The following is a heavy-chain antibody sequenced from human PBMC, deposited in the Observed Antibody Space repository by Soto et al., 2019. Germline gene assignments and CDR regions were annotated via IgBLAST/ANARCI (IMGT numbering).Heavy chain of an antibody. CDR2: IIPIFGTA. J-gene: IGHJ5*02. V-gene: IGHV1-69*13. D-gene: IGHD6-13*01. Sequence: AVKVSRKASGGTLSSYAISWVRQAPGQGLEWMGGIIPIFGTANYAQKFRGRVTLTADESTSTAYMELSRLRAEDAAVYYCARGLAAAGTDRFGPWGQGTLVTVSS. CDR1: GGTLSSYA. CDR3: ARGLAAAGTDRFGP.